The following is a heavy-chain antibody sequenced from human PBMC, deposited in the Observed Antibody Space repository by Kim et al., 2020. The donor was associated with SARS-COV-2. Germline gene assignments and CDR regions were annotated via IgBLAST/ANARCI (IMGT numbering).Heavy chain of an antibody. V-gene: IGHV3-64*01. CDR3: ASLWFGELEGAYGLDL. Sequence: GGSLRLSCAASGFTFGIYAMHWVRQAPGKGLEYVSAISSNGGSTFYANSVKGRFTISRDNSKNTLYLQMGSLRAEDMAVYYCASLWFGELEGAYGLDLWGQGTTVTVSS. CDR2: ISSNGGST. CDR1: GFTFGIYA. J-gene: IGHJ6*02. D-gene: IGHD3-10*01.